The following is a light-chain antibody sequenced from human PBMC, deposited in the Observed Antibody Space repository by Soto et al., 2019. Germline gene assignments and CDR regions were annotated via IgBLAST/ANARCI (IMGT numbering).Light chain of an antibody. CDR1: HSNIGINT. J-gene: IGLJ1*01. V-gene: IGLV1-44*01. CDR2: ADN. Sequence: QSVLTQPPSASGTPGQRVTISCSGSHSNIGINTVSWYQQVPGTAPRVLIYADNQRPSGVPDRFSGSKSGTSASLAISWLQSEDEASYYCAAWDDTLNGRYVFGTGTKVTVL. CDR3: AAWDDTLNGRYV.